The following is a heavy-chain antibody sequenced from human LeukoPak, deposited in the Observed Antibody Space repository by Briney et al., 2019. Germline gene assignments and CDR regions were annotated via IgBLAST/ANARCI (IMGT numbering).Heavy chain of an antibody. CDR3: ARGPWYYYDSSGYYSPNYYYYGMDV. D-gene: IGHD3-22*01. CDR2: IYYSGST. V-gene: IGHV4-59*01. CDR1: GGSISSYY. J-gene: IGHJ6*02. Sequence: SETLSLTCTVSGGSISSYYWSWIRQPPGEGLEWIGYIYYSGSTNYNPSLKSRVTISVDTSKNQFSLKLSSVTAADTAVYYCARGPWYYYDSSGYYSPNYYYYGMDVWGQGTTVTVSS.